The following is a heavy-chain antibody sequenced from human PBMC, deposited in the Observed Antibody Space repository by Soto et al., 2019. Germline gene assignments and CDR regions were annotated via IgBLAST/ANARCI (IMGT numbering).Heavy chain of an antibody. J-gene: IGHJ4*02. D-gene: IGHD6-13*01. CDR1: GFTFSSYG. CDR3: AKDPYTLGSSSWYYFDY. CDR2: ISYDGSNK. V-gene: IGHV3-30*18. Sequence: GGSLRLSCAASGFTFSSYGMHWVRQAPGKGLEWVAVISYDGSNKYYADSVKGRFTISRDNSKNTLYLQMNSLRAEDTAVYYCAKDPYTLGSSSWYYFDYWGQGTLVTVSS.